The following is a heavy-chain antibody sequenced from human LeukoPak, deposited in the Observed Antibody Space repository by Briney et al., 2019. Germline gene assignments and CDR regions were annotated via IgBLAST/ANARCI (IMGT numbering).Heavy chain of an antibody. D-gene: IGHD6-6*01. CDR1: GYTFSNYD. CDR2: MNPGSGRT. CDR3: ARGTSSSWGGRDDY. Sequence: ASVKVSCKASGYTFSNYDINWVRLVAGHGLEWMGWMNPGSGRTGYAQEFQGRVTLTRDTSTNTAYMELSSLTSDDTAVYYCARGTSSSWGGRDDYWGQGTLVTVSS. V-gene: IGHV1-8*02. J-gene: IGHJ4*02.